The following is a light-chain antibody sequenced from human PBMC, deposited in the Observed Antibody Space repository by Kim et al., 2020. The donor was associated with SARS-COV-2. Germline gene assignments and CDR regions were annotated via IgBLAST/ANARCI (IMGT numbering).Light chain of an antibody. CDR3: QQYLRWPLT. CDR1: QTVSRN. V-gene: IGKV3-15*01. CDR2: GAF. Sequence: VSPGERATLACRASQTVSRNLAWYQQRPGQAPRLLIYGAFTRATGVPARFSGSGSETEFTLTVSSLQSEDFAVYFCQQYLRWPLTFGGGTKVDIK. J-gene: IGKJ4*01.